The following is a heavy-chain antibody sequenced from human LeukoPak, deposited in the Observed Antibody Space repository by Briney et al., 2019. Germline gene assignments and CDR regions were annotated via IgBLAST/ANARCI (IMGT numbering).Heavy chain of an antibody. J-gene: IGHJ4*02. CDR1: GGPFSGYY. D-gene: IGHD3-3*01. Sequence: SETLSLTCAVYGGPFSGYYWNWIRQSPGKGLEWIGEINHSGRTNYNPSLKSRVTISVDTSKNQFSLKLSSVTAADAAVYYCARGRASYDFWSGYLFDYWGQGTLVTVSS. CDR2: INHSGRT. V-gene: IGHV4-34*01. CDR3: ARGRASYDFWSGYLFDY.